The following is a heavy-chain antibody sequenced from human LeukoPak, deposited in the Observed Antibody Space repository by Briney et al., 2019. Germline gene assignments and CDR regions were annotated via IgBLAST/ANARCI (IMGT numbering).Heavy chain of an antibody. J-gene: IGHJ6*03. D-gene: IGHD3-22*01. V-gene: IGHV3-15*01. CDR2: IKSKTDGGTT. CDR1: GFTFSNYW. Sequence: GGSLRLSCAASGFTFSNYWMSWVRQAPGKGLEWVGRIKSKTDGGTTDYAAPVKGRFTISRDDSKNTLYLQMNSLKTEDTAVYYCTTEGLDSSSQKDPYYYYYYMDVWGKGTTVTVSS. CDR3: TTEGLDSSSQKDPYYYYYYMDV.